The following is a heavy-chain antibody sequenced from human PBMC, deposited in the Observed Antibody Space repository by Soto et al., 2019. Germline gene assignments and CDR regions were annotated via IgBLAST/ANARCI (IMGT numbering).Heavy chain of an antibody. CDR2: IYSGDST. CDR3: ARDKS. Sequence: PGGSLRLSCAASGFTVNNNYKGWVRQAPGKGLEWVSLIYSGDSTYYTDSVKGRFTISRDNSRNTLYLQMSSLRAEDTAVYYCARDKSWGPGTLVTVSS. J-gene: IGHJ5*02. V-gene: IGHV3-53*01. CDR1: GFTVNNNY.